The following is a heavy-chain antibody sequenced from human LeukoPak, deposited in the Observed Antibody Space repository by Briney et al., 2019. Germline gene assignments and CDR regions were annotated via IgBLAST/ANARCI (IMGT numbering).Heavy chain of an antibody. CDR1: GFTFSDAW. D-gene: IGHD5-18*01. Sequence: GGSLRLSCAASGFTFSDAWMSWVRQAPGKGLEWVANIKQDGSEKYYVDSVKGRFTISRDNAKNSLYLQMNSLRAEDTAVYYCARETWIQLWPYYYGMDVWGQGTTVTVSS. V-gene: IGHV3-7*01. CDR3: ARETWIQLWPYYYGMDV. CDR2: IKQDGSEK. J-gene: IGHJ6*02.